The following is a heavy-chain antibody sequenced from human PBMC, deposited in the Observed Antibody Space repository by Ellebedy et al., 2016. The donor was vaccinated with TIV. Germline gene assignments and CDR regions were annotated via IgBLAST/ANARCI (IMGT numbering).Heavy chain of an antibody. CDR3: ANSLGADAFDI. J-gene: IGHJ3*02. D-gene: IGHD3-16*01. CDR1: GFTFSSYA. V-gene: IGHV3-48*01. Sequence: GGSLRLXXAASGFTFSSYAMSWVRQAPGKGLEWVSYISSSSSTIYYADSVKGRFTISRDNAKNTLYLQMNSLRAEDTAVYYCANSLGADAFDIWGQGTMVTVSS. CDR2: ISSSSSTI.